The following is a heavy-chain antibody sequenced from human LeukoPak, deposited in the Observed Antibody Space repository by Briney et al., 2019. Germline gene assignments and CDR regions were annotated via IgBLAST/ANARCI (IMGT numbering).Heavy chain of an antibody. V-gene: IGHV3-53*01. CDR3: AKVGFSEMEWLLYSDH. D-gene: IGHD3-3*01. J-gene: IGHJ4*02. CDR1: GFTVSDNY. CDR2: FYSGGST. Sequence: GGSLRLSCAASGFTVSDNYMSWVRQAPGKGLEWVSVFYSGGSTRYADSVKGRFTISRDNSKNTLYLQMNSLRAEDTAVYYCAKVGFSEMEWLLYSDHWGQGTPVTVSS.